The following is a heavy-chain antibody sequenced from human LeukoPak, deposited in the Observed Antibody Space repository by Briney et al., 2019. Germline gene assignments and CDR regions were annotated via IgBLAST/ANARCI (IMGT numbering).Heavy chain of an antibody. J-gene: IGHJ3*02. D-gene: IGHD3-10*01. CDR2: IYYSGST. CDR3: ARDQPRYYGSGSAHAFDI. V-gene: IGHV4-59*01. CDR1: GGSISSYY. Sequence: SETLSLTCTVSGGSISSYYWSWIRQPPGKGLEGIGYIYYSGSTNYNPSLKSRVTISVDTSKNQFSLKLSSVTAADTAVYYCARDQPRYYGSGSAHAFDIWGQGTMVTVSS.